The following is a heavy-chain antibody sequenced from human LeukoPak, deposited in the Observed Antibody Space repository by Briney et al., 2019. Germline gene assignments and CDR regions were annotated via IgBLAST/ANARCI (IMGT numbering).Heavy chain of an antibody. CDR1: GFTFSSYA. J-gene: IGHJ4*02. CDR3: ARESSMIVEKYYFDY. CDR2: ISYDGSNK. Sequence: PGGSLRLSCAASGFTFSSYAMHWVRQAPGKGLERVAVISYDGSNKYYADSVKGRFTISRDNSKNTLYLQMNSLRAKDTAVYYCARESSMIVEKYYFDYCGQGTLVTVSS. D-gene: IGHD3-22*01. V-gene: IGHV3-30*04.